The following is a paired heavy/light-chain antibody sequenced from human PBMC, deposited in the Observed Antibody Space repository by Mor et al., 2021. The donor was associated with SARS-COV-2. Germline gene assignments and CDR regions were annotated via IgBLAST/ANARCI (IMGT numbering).Heavy chain of an antibody. J-gene: IGHJ4*02. D-gene: IGHD6-19*01. CDR2: IWYDGSNK. V-gene: IGHV3-33*01. CDR1: GFKFSNYG. Sequence: QVQLVESGGGVVQPGRSLRLSCAASGFKFSNYGMHWVRQAPGKGLEWVAIIWYDGSNKYYADSVKGRFTISRDNSKNTLYLQMNGLRAEDTAVYHCARVAGPSSSAWYIDWWGQGTLVTVSS. CDR3: ARVAGPSSSAWYIDW.
Light chain of an antibody. Sequence: QFVLTQPPSVSAAPGQRVTISCSGSSSNIGNNYVSWYQQLPGTAPKLLIYDNGKRPSGIPDRVSGAKSGTSATLGITGLQTGDEADYYCGTWDSSLSSWVFGGGTKLTVL. CDR1: SSNIGNNY. V-gene: IGLV1-51*01. CDR2: DNG. J-gene: IGLJ3*02. CDR3: GTWDSSLSSWV.